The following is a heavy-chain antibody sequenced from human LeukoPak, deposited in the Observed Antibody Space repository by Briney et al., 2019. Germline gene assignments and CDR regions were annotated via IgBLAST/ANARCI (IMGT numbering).Heavy chain of an antibody. D-gene: IGHD2-15*01. J-gene: IGHJ4*02. CDR3: ARGLCSGGSCRRRYFDY. V-gene: IGHV1-69*05. CDR2: IIPIFGTA. Sequence: AASVKVSCKASGGTFSSYAISWVRQAPGQGLEWMGRIIPIFGTANYAQKFQGRVTITTDESTSTAYMELSSLRSEDTAVYYCARGLCSGGSCRRRYFDYWGQGTLVTVSS. CDR1: GGTFSSYA.